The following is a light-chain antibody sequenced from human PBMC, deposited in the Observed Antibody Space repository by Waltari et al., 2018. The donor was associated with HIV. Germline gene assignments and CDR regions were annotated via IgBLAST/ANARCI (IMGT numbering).Light chain of an antibody. J-gene: IGLJ1*01. Sequence: QSALTQPASVSGSPGQSITFSCTGTTRYIPGSNYVSWFQQLPGKAPKLLIYEVSNRPSGVSNRFSGSRSGNTASLTISGLQPEDEADYYCSSYSSTRRLVFGSGTQVTVL. CDR2: EVS. CDR3: SSYSSTRRLV. V-gene: IGLV2-14*01. CDR1: TRYIPGSNY.